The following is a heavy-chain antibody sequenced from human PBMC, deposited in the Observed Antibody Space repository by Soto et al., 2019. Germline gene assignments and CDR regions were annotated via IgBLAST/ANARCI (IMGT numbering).Heavy chain of an antibody. D-gene: IGHD2-15*01. CDR2: INAGNGNT. CDR1: GSTFTSYA. V-gene: IGHV1-3*01. CDR3: ARSLGYCSGGSCYSADDAFDI. J-gene: IGHJ3*02. Sequence: ASVKVSCKASGSTFTSYAMHWVRQAPGQRLEWMGWINAGNGNTKYSQKFQGRVTITRDTSASTAYMELSSLRSEDTAVYYCARSLGYCSGGSCYSADDAFDIWSQGTMVTVS.